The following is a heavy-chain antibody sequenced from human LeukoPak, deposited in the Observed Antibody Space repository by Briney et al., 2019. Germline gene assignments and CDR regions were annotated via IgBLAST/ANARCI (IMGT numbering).Heavy chain of an antibody. CDR2: ISAYNGNT. J-gene: IGHJ4*02. CDR1: GYTFTSYG. V-gene: IGHV1-18*01. CDR3: ARAGRYCSSTSCYTNDY. Sequence: ASVKVSCKASGYTFTSYGISWVRQAPGQGLEWMGWISAYNGNTNYAQKLQGRVTMTTDTSTSTAYMELRRLRSDDTAVYYCARAGRYCSSTSCYTNDYWGQGTLVTVSS. D-gene: IGHD2-2*02.